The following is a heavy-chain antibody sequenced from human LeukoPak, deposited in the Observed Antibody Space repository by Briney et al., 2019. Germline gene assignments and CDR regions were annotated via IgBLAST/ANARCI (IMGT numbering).Heavy chain of an antibody. CDR3: ASELTETRYCSSTSCPTSMDV. Sequence: ASVNVSCKASGYTFTGYYMHWVRQAPGQGLEWMGWINPNSGVTKYAQKFQGRVTMTRDTSISTVYMELSRLRSDDTAVYYCASELTETRYCSSTSCPTSMDVWGKGTTVTVSS. D-gene: IGHD2-2*01. J-gene: IGHJ6*03. CDR2: INPNSGVT. CDR1: GYTFTGYY. V-gene: IGHV1-2*02.